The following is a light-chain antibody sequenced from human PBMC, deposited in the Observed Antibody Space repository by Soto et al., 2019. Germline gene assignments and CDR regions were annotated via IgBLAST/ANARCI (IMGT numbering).Light chain of an antibody. Sequence: QSALTQPASGSGSPGQWITISCTGTSTDVGSYNLVSWYPHHPGKAPKLMIYEVSKRPSGVSNRFSGSKSGNTAPLTNSGLQDEEDADYDCCSCGRGSIVVFGGGTKLTVL. CDR1: STDVGSYNL. V-gene: IGLV2-23*02. CDR2: EVS. CDR3: CSCGRGSIVV. J-gene: IGLJ2*01.